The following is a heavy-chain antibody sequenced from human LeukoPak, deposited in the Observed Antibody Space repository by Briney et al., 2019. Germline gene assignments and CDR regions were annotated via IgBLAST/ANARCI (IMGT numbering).Heavy chain of an antibody. CDR2: IKQGGSEK. Sequence: GGSLRLSCAASGFTFSSYWMSWVRQAPGKGLEWVANIKQGGSEKYYVDSVKGRFTISRDNAKNSLYLQMNSLRAEDTAVYYSARDWMATITGYYYYGMDVWGQGTTVTVSS. V-gene: IGHV3-7*01. J-gene: IGHJ6*02. CDR1: GFTFSSYW. CDR3: ARDWMATITGYYYYGMDV. D-gene: IGHD5-24*01.